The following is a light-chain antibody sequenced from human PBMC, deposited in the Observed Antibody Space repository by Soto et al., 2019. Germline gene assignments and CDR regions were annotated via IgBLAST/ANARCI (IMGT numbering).Light chain of an antibody. Sequence: QPVLTQPASVSGSPGQSITISCTGTSSDVGSYNLVSWYQQHPGKAPKLMIYEGSKRPSGVSNRFSGSKSANTASLTISGLQAEDEADYYCCSYAGTSTYVFGTGTKLTVL. CDR2: EGS. CDR1: SSDVGSYNL. J-gene: IGLJ1*01. V-gene: IGLV2-23*01. CDR3: CSYAGTSTYV.